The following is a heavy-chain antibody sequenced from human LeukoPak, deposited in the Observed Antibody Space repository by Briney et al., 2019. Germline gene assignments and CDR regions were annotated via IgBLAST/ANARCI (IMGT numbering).Heavy chain of an antibody. CDR1: GGSFSGYY. CDR2: INHSGST. D-gene: IGHD3-22*01. J-gene: IGHJ4*02. Sequence: SETLSLTCAVYGGSFSGYYWSWIRQPPGKGLEWIGEINHSGSTNYNPSLKSRVTISVDTSKNQFSLKLSSVTAADTAVYYCARGGNYYDSSGSRLGLDYWGQGTLVTLSS. CDR3: ARGGNYYDSSGSRLGLDY. V-gene: IGHV4-34*01.